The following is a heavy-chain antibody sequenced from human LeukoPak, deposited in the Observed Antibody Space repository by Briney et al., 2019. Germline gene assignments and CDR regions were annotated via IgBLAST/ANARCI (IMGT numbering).Heavy chain of an antibody. J-gene: IGHJ4*02. CDR1: GFTFSSYA. CDR2: IYSGTI. CDR3: ARRAGAYSHPYDY. V-gene: IGHV3-23*05. D-gene: IGHD4/OR15-4a*01. Sequence: GGSLRLSCAASGFTFSSYAMNWVRQAPGKGLEWVSFIYSGTIHYSDSVKGRFTISRDNSKNTLYLQMNSLRAEDTAVYYCARRAGAYSHPYDYWGQGTLVTVSS.